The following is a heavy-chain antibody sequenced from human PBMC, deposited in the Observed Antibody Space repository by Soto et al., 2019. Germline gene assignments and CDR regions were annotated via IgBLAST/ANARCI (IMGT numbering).Heavy chain of an antibody. CDR3: ARDHKRPPIIADHYYYDSSGDAFDI. D-gene: IGHD3-22*01. Sequence: SQTLSLTCAISGGSVSSNSAAWNWIRQSPSRGLEWLGRTYYRSKWYNDYAVSVKSRITINPDTSKNQFSLQLNSVTPEDTAVYYCARDHKRPPIIADHYYYDSSGDAFDIWGQGTMVTVSS. CDR1: GGSVSSNSAA. CDR2: TYYRSKWYN. V-gene: IGHV6-1*01. J-gene: IGHJ3*02.